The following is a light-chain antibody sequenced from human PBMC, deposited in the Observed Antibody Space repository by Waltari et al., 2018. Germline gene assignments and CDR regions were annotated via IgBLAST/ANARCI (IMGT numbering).Light chain of an antibody. Sequence: EIVLTQSPGTLSLSPGERATLSCRASQSLSVAYLAWYQQKSGQAPRLLIYGASYGATAIPDRFSGSGSGTDFTLTISRLEPEDVAVYYCQQYDTSPATFGQGTKLEIK. CDR1: QSLSVAY. CDR2: GAS. CDR3: QQYDTSPAT. V-gene: IGKV3-20*01. J-gene: IGKJ2*01.